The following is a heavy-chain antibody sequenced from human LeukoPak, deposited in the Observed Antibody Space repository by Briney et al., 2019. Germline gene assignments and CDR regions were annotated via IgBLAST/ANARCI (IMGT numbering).Heavy chain of an antibody. J-gene: IGHJ6*02. Sequence: GALRLSCAASGFTFSSYAMHWVRQAPGKGLEWVAVISYDGSNKYYADTVKGRFTISRDNSKNTLFLQMNSLKTEDTAVYYCAAVRWGDGYYYYYGMDVWGQGTTVTVSS. CDR1: GFTFSSYA. CDR3: AAVRWGDGYYYYYGMDV. CDR2: ISYDGSNK. D-gene: IGHD4-23*01. V-gene: IGHV3-30-3*01.